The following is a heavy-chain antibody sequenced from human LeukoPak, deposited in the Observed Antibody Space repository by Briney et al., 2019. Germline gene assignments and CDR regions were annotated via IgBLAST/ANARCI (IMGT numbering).Heavy chain of an antibody. CDR3: ARGRGYCSSTSCYTGYFDY. V-gene: IGHV4-34*01. Sequence: RPSETLSLTCAVYGGSFSGYYWSWIRQPPGKGLEWIGGINHSGSTNYNLSLKSRVTISVDTSKNQFSLKLSSVTAADTAVYYCARGRGYCSSTSCYTGYFDYWGQGALVTVSS. CDR2: INHSGST. J-gene: IGHJ4*02. CDR1: GGSFSGYY. D-gene: IGHD2-2*02.